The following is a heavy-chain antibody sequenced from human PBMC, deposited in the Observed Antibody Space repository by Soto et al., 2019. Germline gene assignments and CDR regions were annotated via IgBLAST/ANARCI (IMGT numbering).Heavy chain of an antibody. D-gene: IGHD6-19*01. J-gene: IGHJ4*02. CDR1: GGPFSMFT. Sequence: SVKVSCKAAGGPFSMFTFNWVRQAPGQGLEWMGGIIPRFRKTNYAPTLQDRVTITADESRNTLYMELSSLRSEETAVYFCARGRGLYNSGRSQLDYWGQGTPVTVSS. CDR2: IIPRFRKT. CDR3: ARGRGLYNSGRSQLDY. V-gene: IGHV1-69*13.